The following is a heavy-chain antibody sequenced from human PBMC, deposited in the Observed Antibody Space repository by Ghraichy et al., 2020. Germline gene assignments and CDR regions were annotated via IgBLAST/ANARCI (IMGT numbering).Heavy chain of an antibody. CDR2: INHSGST. CDR3: ARDRYDYVWGSYRFAFDI. D-gene: IGHD3-16*02. Sequence: SQTLSLTCAVYGGSFSGYYWSWIRQPPGKGLEWIGEINHSGSTNYNPSLKSRVTISVDTSKNQFSLKLSSVTAADTAVYYCARDRYDYVWGSYRFAFDIWGQGTMVTVSS. CDR1: GGSFSGYY. J-gene: IGHJ3*02. V-gene: IGHV4-34*01.